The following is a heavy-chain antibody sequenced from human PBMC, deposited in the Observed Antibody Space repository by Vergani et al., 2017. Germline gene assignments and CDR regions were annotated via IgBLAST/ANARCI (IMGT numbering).Heavy chain of an antibody. V-gene: IGHV4-39*01. CDR3: ARQEWLRRYYFDY. D-gene: IGHD5-12*01. J-gene: IGHJ4*02. CDR2: IYHSGST. Sequence: QLQLQESGPGLVKPSETLSLTCTVSGGSISSSSYYWGWIRQPPGKGLEWIGSIYHSGSTYYNPSLKSRVTISVDTSKNQFSLKLSSVTAADTAVYYCARQEWLRRYYFDYWGQGTLVTVSS. CDR1: GGSISSSSYY.